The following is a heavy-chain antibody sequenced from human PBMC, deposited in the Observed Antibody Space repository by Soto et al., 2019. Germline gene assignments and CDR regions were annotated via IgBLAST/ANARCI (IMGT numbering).Heavy chain of an antibody. J-gene: IGHJ6*02. CDR3: ARDSRRLMGWVRTLYYGMDV. V-gene: IGHV3-21*01. CDR1: GFTFSSYS. CDR2: ISSSSSYI. D-gene: IGHD1-1*01. Sequence: GESLKISCAASGFTFSSYSMNWVRQAPGKGLEWVSSISSSSSYIYYADSVKGRFTISRDNAKNSLYLQMNSLRAEDTAVYYCARDSRRLMGWVRTLYYGMDVWGQGTTVTVSS.